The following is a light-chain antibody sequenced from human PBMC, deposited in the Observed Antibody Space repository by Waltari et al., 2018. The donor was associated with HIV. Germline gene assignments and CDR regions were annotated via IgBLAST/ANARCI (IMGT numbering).Light chain of an antibody. Sequence: QSVLTQPPSVSAAPGQKVTISCSGSSSNIGINYVSWYRQLPGTAPKLLIYDKYKRPSGIPDRFFGVKSGTSATLGITGLQTGDEADYYCGTWDSSLSVWLFGGGTKLTVL. CDR3: GTWDSSLSVWL. CDR1: SSNIGINY. J-gene: IGLJ3*02. CDR2: DKY. V-gene: IGLV1-51*01.